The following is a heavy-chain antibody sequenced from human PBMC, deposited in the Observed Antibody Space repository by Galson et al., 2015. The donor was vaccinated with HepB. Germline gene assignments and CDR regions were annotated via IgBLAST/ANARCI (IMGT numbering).Heavy chain of an antibody. CDR2: IYTGEST. J-gene: IGHJ3*02. D-gene: IGHD3-9*01. V-gene: IGHV3-66*02. CDR3: ARATYFDWYFHAFDI. Sequence: SLRLSCAASGFTVSSNYMNWVRQAPGKGLEWVSLIYTGESTYYADSVKGRFTISRDNSKNTLYLQMNSLRAEDTAVYYCARATYFDWYFHAFDIWGQGTMVTVSS. CDR1: GFTVSSNY.